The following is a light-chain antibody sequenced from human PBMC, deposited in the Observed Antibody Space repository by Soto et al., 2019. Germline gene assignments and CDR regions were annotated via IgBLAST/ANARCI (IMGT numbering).Light chain of an antibody. V-gene: IGLV2-14*01. CDR1: SSDVGGYNY. CDR2: EVS. Sequence: QSALSQPASVSGSPGQSITFSCTGTSSDVGGYNYVSWHQQHPGKAPKLMIYEVSNRPSGVSNRFSGSKSGNTASLTISGLQAEDEADYYCSSYTSSTTLVFGTGTKLTVL. J-gene: IGLJ1*01. CDR3: SSYTSSTTLV.